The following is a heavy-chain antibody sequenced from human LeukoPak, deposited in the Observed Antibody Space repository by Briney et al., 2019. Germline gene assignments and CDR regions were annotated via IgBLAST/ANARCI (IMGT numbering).Heavy chain of an antibody. Sequence: SETLSLTCTVSGGSISSSSYYWGWIRQPPGKGLEWIGSIYYSGSTYYNPSLKSRVTISVDTSKNQFSLKLSSVTAADTAVYYCAREYSSSFEVPFDPWGQGTLVTVSS. CDR2: IYYSGST. J-gene: IGHJ5*02. CDR1: GGSISSSSYY. CDR3: AREYSSSFEVPFDP. V-gene: IGHV4-39*01. D-gene: IGHD6-6*01.